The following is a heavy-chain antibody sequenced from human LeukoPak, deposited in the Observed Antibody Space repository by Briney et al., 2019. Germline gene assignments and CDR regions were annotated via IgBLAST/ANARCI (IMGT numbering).Heavy chain of an antibody. Sequence: PGGSLRLSCAASGFIFSKYWMSWVRQAPGKGLEWVASINLEGSENYYVDSVEGRFTIFRDNAKYSLYLQMNSLRAEDTAVYYCSGWYDSGAFDMWGPGTVVIVSS. J-gene: IGHJ3*02. CDR2: INLEGSEN. CDR3: SGWYDSGAFDM. D-gene: IGHD6-19*01. V-gene: IGHV3-7*01. CDR1: GFIFSKYW.